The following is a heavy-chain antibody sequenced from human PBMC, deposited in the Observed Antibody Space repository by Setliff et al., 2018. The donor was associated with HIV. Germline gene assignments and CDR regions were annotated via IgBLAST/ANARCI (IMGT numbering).Heavy chain of an antibody. J-gene: IGHJ2*01. CDR2: VYSNGNT. D-gene: IGHD3-16*01. Sequence: SETLSLTCSVSGDSVGSYFWAWIRQPAGKGLEWIGRVYSNGNTNYNPSLKSRVTMAVDTSKNQIFLSLTSVTAADTAVYYCARAGGGGRWLHLSYWYFDLWGRGTLVTVSS. CDR1: GDSVGSYF. V-gene: IGHV4-4*07. CDR3: ARAGGGGRWLHLSYWYFDL.